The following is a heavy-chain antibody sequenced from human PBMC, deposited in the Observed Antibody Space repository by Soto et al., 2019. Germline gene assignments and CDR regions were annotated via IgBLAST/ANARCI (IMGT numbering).Heavy chain of an antibody. J-gene: IGHJ5*02. CDR2: MYYSGST. CDR3: ASQDHSKSSSGWFDP. CDR1: GDSISSSY. V-gene: IGHV4-59*01. D-gene: IGHD6-6*01. Sequence: SETLSLTCTISGDSISSSYWNWIRQPPGKGLEWIGYMYYSGSTNYNPSLKSRVTISVDTSRNQFSLKLTSVTAADTAVYYCASQDHSKSSSGWFDPWGQGTLVTVSS.